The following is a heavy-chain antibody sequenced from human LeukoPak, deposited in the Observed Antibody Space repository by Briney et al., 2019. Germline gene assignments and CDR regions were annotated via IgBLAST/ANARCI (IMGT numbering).Heavy chain of an antibody. J-gene: IGHJ4*02. CDR2: ISSSGSYI. Sequence: PGGSLRLSCAASGFTFSSYSMNWARQAPGKGLEWVSSISSSGSYIYYADSVKGRFTISRDNAKNSLYLQMNSLRAEDTAVYYCAREDATAFDYWGQGALVTASS. CDR1: GFTFSSYS. CDR3: AREDATAFDY. D-gene: IGHD1-26*01. V-gene: IGHV3-21*01.